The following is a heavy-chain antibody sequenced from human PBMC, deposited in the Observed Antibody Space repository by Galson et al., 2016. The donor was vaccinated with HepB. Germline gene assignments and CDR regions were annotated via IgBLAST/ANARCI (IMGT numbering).Heavy chain of an antibody. CDR2: ISSDGSKE. CDR3: ARDCGIVGAPLDY. V-gene: IGHV3-30*04. CDR1: GFTFRYYA. D-gene: IGHD2-21*01. J-gene: IGHJ4*02. Sequence: SLRLSCAASGFTFRYYAMHWVRQAPGKGLEWMTFISSDGSKEYYADSVKGRLTISRDNSKNTPDLQMNSLRTEDTAVYYCARDCGIVGAPLDYWGQGTLVAVSS.